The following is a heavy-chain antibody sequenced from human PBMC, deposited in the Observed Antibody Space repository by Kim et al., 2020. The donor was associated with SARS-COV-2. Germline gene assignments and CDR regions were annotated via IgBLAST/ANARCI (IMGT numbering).Heavy chain of an antibody. CDR3: ARDLTGTGEYYFDY. CDR1: GIYFSRAW. V-gene: IGHV3-7*05. J-gene: IGHJ4*02. D-gene: IGHD1-1*01. Sequence: GGSLRLSCALSGIYFSRAWVSWVRQAPGKGLEWVANIHLDGSDKYYVDSVKGRFTISRDMANTYVYLQMRSLRAEDTAVYYCARDLTGTGEYYFDYWGQGTLVTVSS. CDR2: IHLDGSDK.